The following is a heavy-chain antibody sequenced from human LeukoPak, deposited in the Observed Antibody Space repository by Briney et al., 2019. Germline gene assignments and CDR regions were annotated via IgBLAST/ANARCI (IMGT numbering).Heavy chain of an antibody. Sequence: PGGSLRLSCAASGFTFSDYWMDWVRQAPGNGLVWVSRIKSDGTSIMYADSVRGRFTISRDKAKNTLYLQMNSLRAEDTAVYYCAFLPPGHWGQGTLVTVSS. CDR3: AFLPPGH. J-gene: IGHJ1*01. D-gene: IGHD2/OR15-2a*01. CDR1: GFTFSDYW. V-gene: IGHV3-74*03. CDR2: IKSDGTSI.